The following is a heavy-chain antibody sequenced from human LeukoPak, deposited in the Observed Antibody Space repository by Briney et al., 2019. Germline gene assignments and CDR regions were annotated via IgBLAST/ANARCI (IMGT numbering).Heavy chain of an antibody. V-gene: IGHV1-2*02. CDR1: GYTFTGYF. Sequence: ASVKVSCKASGYTFTGYFLHWVRQAPGQGLEWMGWINANTGGTNYAQKFQGKFTMTRDTSITTVYMELSRLAFDDTAVYFCARIGYSSTFDYWGQGTLVTVSS. D-gene: IGHD6-13*01. J-gene: IGHJ4*02. CDR3: ARIGYSSTFDY. CDR2: INANTGGT.